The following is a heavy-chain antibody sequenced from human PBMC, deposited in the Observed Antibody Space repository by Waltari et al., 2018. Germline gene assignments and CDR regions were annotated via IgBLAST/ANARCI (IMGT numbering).Heavy chain of an antibody. Sequence: QVHLQQWGAGLLKPSKTLSLTCGVNNGSLNNYFWNWIRQSPGKGLEWIGEINPSGSTYYNPSLKSRVTISVDTSKNQFSLTLNSVSAADTSVYYCAEVNANLDTVMNWGQGTLVTVSS. V-gene: IGHV4-34*01. CDR2: INPSGST. CDR3: AEVNANLDTVMN. D-gene: IGHD5-18*01. J-gene: IGHJ4*02. CDR1: NGSLNNYF.